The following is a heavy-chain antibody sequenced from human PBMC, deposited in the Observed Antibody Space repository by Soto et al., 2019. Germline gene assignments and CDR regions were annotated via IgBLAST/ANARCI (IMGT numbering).Heavy chain of an antibody. D-gene: IGHD3-3*01. V-gene: IGHV4-39*01. CDR1: GGSISSSSYY. CDR2: IYYSGST. Sequence: SETLSLTCTVSGGSISSSSYYWGWIRQPPGKGLEWIGSIYYSGSTYYNPSLKSRVTISVDTSKNQFSLRLSSVTAADTAVYYRARLLWSGNTYYFDYWGQGTLVTVSS. CDR3: ARLLWSGNTYYFDY. J-gene: IGHJ4*02.